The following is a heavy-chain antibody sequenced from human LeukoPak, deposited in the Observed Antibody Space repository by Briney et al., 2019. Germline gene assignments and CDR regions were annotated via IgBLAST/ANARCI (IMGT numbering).Heavy chain of an antibody. CDR3: AREYGLPFDY. CDR1: GYTFTSYG. V-gene: IGHV1-2*02. J-gene: IGHJ4*02. Sequence: ASVKVSCKASGYTFTSYGISWVRQAPGQGLEWMGWIHPNSGGTNYAQKFQGRVTMTRDTSISTAYMEVSRLRSDDTAIYYCAREYGLPFDYWGQGTLVTVSS. D-gene: IGHD3-10*01. CDR2: IHPNSGGT.